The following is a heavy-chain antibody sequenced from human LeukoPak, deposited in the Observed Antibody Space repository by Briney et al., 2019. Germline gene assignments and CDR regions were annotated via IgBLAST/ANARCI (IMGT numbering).Heavy chain of an antibody. CDR1: GFTVSSNY. J-gene: IGHJ4*02. V-gene: IGHV3-30*18. D-gene: IGHD4-17*01. Sequence: GGSLRLSCVASGFTVSSNYMSWVRQAPGKGLEWVAVISYDGSNKYYADSVKGRFTISRDNSKNTLYLQMNSLRAEDTAVYYCAKDLDGDYPDYWGQGTLVTVSS. CDR3: AKDLDGDYPDY. CDR2: ISYDGSNK.